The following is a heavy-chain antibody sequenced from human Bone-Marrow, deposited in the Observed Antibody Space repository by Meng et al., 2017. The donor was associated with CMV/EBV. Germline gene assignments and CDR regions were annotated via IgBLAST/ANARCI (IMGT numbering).Heavy chain of an antibody. CDR2: IIPIFGTA. CDR1: RGTFSSYA. J-gene: IGHJ5*02. CDR3: ARDYSGIAARPGFDP. V-gene: IGHV1-69*01. Sequence: QVQLVQCGAEVKKPVASVTGSCQGSRGTFSSYAINWVRQAPGQGLEWMGGIIPIFGTANYAQKFQGRVTITADESTSTAYMELSSLRSEDTAVYYCARDYSGIAARPGFDPWGQGTLVTVSS. D-gene: IGHD6-6*01.